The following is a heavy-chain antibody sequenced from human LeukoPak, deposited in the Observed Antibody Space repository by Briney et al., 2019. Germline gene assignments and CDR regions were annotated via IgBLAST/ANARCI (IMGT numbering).Heavy chain of an antibody. J-gene: IGHJ4*02. Sequence: GSLRLSCAASGFTFSSYAMIWVRQAPGKGLEWVSAISGSGGSTYYADSVKGRFTISRDNSKNTLYLQMNSLRAEDTAVYYCAKASGYSYGYYIDYWGQGTLVTASS. CDR2: ISGSGGST. D-gene: IGHD5-18*01. CDR3: AKASGYSYGYYIDY. CDR1: GFTFSSYA. V-gene: IGHV3-23*01.